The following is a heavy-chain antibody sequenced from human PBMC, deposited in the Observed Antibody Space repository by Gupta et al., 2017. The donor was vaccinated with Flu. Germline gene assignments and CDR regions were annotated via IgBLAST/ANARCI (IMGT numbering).Heavy chain of an antibody. J-gene: IGHJ4*02. Sequence: QVQLVESGGGVVQPGRSLRLSCAASAFTFSYYGMHWVRQVPGKGLEWVALIWYDGSSKYYADSVKGRFTISRDNSKNTLYLKMNSLRADDTAVYYCAREGGGYCSGGNCYVDYWGQGTLVTVSA. CDR3: AREGGGYCSGGNCYVDY. D-gene: IGHD2-15*01. V-gene: IGHV3-33*01. CDR2: IWYDGSSK. CDR1: AFTFSYYG.